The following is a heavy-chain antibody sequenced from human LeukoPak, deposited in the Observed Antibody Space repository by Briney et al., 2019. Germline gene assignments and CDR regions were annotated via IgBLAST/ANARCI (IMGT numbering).Heavy chain of an antibody. CDR1: GGSFSGYY. CDR3: AIAHYDFWSGYYSPFDY. J-gene: IGHJ4*02. D-gene: IGHD3-3*01. V-gene: IGHV4-34*01. CDR2: INHSGST. Sequence: PSETLSLTCAAYGGSFSGYYWSWIRQPPGKGLEWIGEINHSGSTNYNPSLKSRVTISVDTSKNQFSLKLSSVTAADTAVYYCAIAHYDFWSGYYSPFDYWGQGTLVTVSS.